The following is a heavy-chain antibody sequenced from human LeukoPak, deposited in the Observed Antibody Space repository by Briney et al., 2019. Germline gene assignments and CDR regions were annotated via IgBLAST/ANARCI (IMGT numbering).Heavy chain of an antibody. D-gene: IGHD3-10*01. CDR3: ASPGSGSSNAFDI. J-gene: IGHJ3*02. Sequence: GESLQISFKGSGCSFTTYWIGWVRRMPGKGLEWMGIIYPGDSDTRYSPSFQGQVTISADKSISTAYLQWSSLKASDTAMYYCASPGSGSSNAFDIWGQGTMVTVSS. CDR1: GCSFTTYW. V-gene: IGHV5-51*01. CDR2: IYPGDSDT.